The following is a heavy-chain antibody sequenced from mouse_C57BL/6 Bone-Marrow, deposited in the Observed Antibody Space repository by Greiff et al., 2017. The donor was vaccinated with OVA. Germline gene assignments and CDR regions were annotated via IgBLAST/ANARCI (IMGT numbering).Heavy chain of an antibody. CDR1: GYSITSGYD. J-gene: IGHJ1*03. V-gene: IGHV3-1*01. Sequence: EVKLQESGPGMVKPSQSLSLTCTVTGYSITSGYDWHWIRHFPGNKLEWMGYISYSGSTNYNPSLKSRISITHDTSKNHFFLQLNSVTNEDTATYYCAREAYGNYVDWYFDVWGTGTTVTVSS. D-gene: IGHD2-1*01. CDR3: AREAYGNYVDWYFDV. CDR2: ISYSGST.